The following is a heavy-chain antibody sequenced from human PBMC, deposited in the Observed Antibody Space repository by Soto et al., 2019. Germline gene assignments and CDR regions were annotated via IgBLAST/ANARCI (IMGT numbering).Heavy chain of an antibody. CDR1: GFSLTSRPMG. Sequence: QITLKESGPTRVKPTQTLTLTCTFSGFSLTSRPMGVGWIRQPPGKSLEWLVFIYWDDDKRYSPSLKSRLTLTKETSGNQVVLTMTNMDPMDTATYYCAHRLSGYNWNGGYFDYWGQGALVTVSS. V-gene: IGHV2-5*02. CDR2: IYWDDDK. D-gene: IGHD1-1*01. CDR3: AHRLSGYNWNGGYFDY. J-gene: IGHJ4*02.